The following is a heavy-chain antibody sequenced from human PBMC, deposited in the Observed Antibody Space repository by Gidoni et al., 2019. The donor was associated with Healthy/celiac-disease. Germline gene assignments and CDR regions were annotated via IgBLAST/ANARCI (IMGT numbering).Heavy chain of an antibody. J-gene: IGHJ4*02. D-gene: IGHD6-13*01. Sequence: GKGLEWVSAISGSGGSTYYADSVKGRFTISRDNSKNTLYLQMNSLRAEDTAVYYCAKGRAAAGHNFDYWGQGTLVTVSS. CDR2: ISGSGGST. V-gene: IGHV3-23*01. CDR3: AKGRAAAGHNFDY.